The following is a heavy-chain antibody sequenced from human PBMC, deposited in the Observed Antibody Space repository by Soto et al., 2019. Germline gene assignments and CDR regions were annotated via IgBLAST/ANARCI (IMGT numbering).Heavy chain of an antibody. V-gene: IGHV5-51*01. D-gene: IGHD6-19*01. CDR1: GYSFSNHW. Sequence: EVQLVQSGAEVKKPGESLKISCKGSGYSFSNHWIAWVRQMPGKGLEWMGIIYPSDSDTRYSPSFQGQVTMSADKSISNAYLQSGSLKASDTAMYYCARLGTGSGWPFDYWGQGTLVTVSS. CDR2: IYPSDSDT. CDR3: ARLGTGSGWPFDY. J-gene: IGHJ4*02.